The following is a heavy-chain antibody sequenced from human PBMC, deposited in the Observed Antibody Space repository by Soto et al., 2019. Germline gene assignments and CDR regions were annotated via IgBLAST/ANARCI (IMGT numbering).Heavy chain of an antibody. Sequence: ASVKVSCKASGYTFTSYDINWARQATGQGLEWMGWMNPNSGNTGYAQKFQGRVTMTRNTSISTAYMELSSLRSEDTAVYYCARGGYSSGWYGVYYYYYGREGWGQGTPVIVSS. D-gene: IGHD6-19*01. CDR3: ARGGYSSGWYGVYYYYYGREG. J-gene: IGHJ6*02. CDR1: GYTFTSYD. V-gene: IGHV1-8*01. CDR2: MNPNSGNT.